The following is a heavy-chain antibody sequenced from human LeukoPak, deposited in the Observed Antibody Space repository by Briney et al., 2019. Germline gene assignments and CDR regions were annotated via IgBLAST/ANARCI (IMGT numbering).Heavy chain of an antibody. Sequence: GGSLRLSCVASGFTFRSYVMSWVRQAPGKGLEWVSVISGSGDTTDYADSVKGRFTISRDNSKNTVYLQMNSLRAEDTAVYYCANHQWFGELFFDYWGQGALVTVSS. CDR2: ISGSGDTT. CDR1: GFTFRSYV. J-gene: IGHJ4*02. D-gene: IGHD3-10*01. V-gene: IGHV3-23*01. CDR3: ANHQWFGELFFDY.